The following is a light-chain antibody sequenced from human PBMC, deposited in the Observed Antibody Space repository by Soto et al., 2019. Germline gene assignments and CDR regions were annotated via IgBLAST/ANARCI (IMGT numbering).Light chain of an antibody. CDR2: KAS. J-gene: IGKJ1*01. CDR3: QQYNDIWT. CDR1: QSISSW. Sequence: DIQMTQSPSTLSACVGDRVTITCRASQSISSWLAWYQQKPGKAPKLLIYKASTLQSGVPSRFSGSGSGTEFTLAISSLQPDDSATYYCQQYNDIWTFGQGTKVDI. V-gene: IGKV1-5*03.